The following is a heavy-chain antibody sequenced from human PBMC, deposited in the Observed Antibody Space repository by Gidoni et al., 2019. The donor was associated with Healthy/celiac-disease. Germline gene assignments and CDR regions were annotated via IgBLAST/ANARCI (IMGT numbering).Heavy chain of an antibody. D-gene: IGHD3-16*01. CDR2: LYYSGST. J-gene: IGHJ5*02. V-gene: IGHV4-39*01. Sequence: QLQLLESGPGLVTPSETLSLTCTVSGGSLRSSSYYWGWIRPHPGKGLEWIRSLYYSGSTYYNPSLKGRVTISVDTSKNQFSLKLSSVTAADTAVYYCARHQLVVGDLRFDPWGQGTLVTVSS. CDR3: ARHQLVVGDLRFDP. CDR1: GGSLRSSSYY.